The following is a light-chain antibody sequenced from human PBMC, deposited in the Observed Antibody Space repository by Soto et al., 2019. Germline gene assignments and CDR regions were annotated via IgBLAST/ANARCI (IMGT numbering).Light chain of an antibody. Sequence: DIVITQSPNSLGVAGGWRDTVTCKSRQIVVDSSNNKDCLSWYQQKPGQPPKLLLYWASTREFGVPDRFSGSGSGTDFTLTISSLQTQDVAVYYCQQYYTTPRKFAHGTKVDI. CDR3: QQYYTTPRK. V-gene: IGKV4-1*01. J-gene: IGKJ1*01. CDR1: QIVVDSSNNKDC. CDR2: WAS.